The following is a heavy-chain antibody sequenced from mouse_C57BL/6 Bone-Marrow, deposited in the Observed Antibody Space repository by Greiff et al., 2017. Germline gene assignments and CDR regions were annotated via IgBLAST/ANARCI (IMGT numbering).Heavy chain of an antibody. V-gene: IGHV1-81*01. CDR1: GYTFTSYG. J-gene: IGHJ3*01. CDR3: ARRTYYSNGFAY. Sequence: QVQLKESGAELARPGASVKLSCKASGYTFTSYGISWVKQRTGQGLEWIGEIYPRSGNTYYNEKFKGKATLTADKSSSPAYMELRSLTSEDSAVYFCARRTYYSNGFAYWGQGTLVTVSA. D-gene: IGHD2-5*01. CDR2: IYPRSGNT.